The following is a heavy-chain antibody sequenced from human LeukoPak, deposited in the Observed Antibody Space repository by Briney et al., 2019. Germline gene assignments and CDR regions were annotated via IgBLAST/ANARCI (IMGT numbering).Heavy chain of an antibody. CDR2: IYYSGST. Sequence: PSETLSLTCTVSGGSISSSSYYWGWIRQPPGKGLEWIGSIYYSGSTYYNPSLKSRVTISVDTSKNQFSLKLSSVTAADTAVYYCARGYSYADYYYYMDVWGKGTTVTVSS. J-gene: IGHJ6*03. CDR1: GGSISSSSYY. V-gene: IGHV4-39*07. CDR3: ARGYSYADYYYYMDV. D-gene: IGHD5-18*01.